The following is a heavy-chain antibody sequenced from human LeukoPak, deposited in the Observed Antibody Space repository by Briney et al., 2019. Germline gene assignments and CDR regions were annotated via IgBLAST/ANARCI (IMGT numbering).Heavy chain of an antibody. CDR1: GFTFSSYW. V-gene: IGHV3-74*01. D-gene: IGHD3-10*01. CDR3: APLPRYGSGSPEYFQH. CDR2: INSDRSST. Sequence: PGGSLRLSCAASGFTFSSYWTHWVRQAPGKGLVWVSRINSDRSSTSYADSVKGRFTISRDNSKNTLYLQMNSLRAEDTAVYYCAPLPRYGSGSPEYFQHWGQGTLVTVSS. J-gene: IGHJ1*01.